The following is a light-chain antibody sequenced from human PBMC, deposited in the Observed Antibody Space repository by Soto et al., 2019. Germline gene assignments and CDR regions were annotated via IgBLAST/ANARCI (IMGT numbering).Light chain of an antibody. Sequence: EIVLTQSPGTLSLSPGERATLSCRASQSVSSSYLAWYQQKPGQAPRLLIYGASSRATGIPDRFSGGGSGTDFTLTISRLEPEDFAMYYCQQYGDSPWTFGQGTKVEVK. J-gene: IGKJ1*01. CDR3: QQYGDSPWT. CDR2: GAS. CDR1: QSVSSSY. V-gene: IGKV3-20*01.